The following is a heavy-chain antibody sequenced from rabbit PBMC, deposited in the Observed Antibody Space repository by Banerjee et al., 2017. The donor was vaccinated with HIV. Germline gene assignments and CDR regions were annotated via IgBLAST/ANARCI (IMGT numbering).Heavy chain of an antibody. V-gene: IGHV1S45*01. Sequence: QEQLEESGGDLVQPEGSLTLTCTASEFSFSSSYDMCWVRQAPGKGLEWIACIGTISTSTAYASWAKGRFTISKTSSTTVTLQMTSLTAADTATYFCARAYGSFWNAFNLWGPGTLVTVS. CDR3: ARAYGSFWNAFNL. CDR2: IGTISTST. D-gene: IGHD5-1*01. J-gene: IGHJ4*01. CDR1: EFSFSSSYD.